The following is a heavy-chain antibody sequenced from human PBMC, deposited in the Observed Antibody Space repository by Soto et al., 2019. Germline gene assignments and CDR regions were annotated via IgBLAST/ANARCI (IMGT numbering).Heavy chain of an antibody. CDR1: GASLNNYY. D-gene: IGHD1-26*01. CDR2: IYTSGST. J-gene: IGHJ4*02. V-gene: IGHV4-4*07. CDR3: ARGSLAPDY. Sequence: PSETLSLTCTVSGASLNNYYWSWARQPAGKGLEWVGRIYTSGSTNFNPSLESRVTMSVDTSKNQFSLKLSSVTAADTAVYYCARGSLAPDYWGRGTLVTVSS.